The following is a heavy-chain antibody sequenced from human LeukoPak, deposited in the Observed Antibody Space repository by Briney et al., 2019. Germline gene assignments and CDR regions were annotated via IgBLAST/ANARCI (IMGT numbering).Heavy chain of an antibody. CDR2: ISGSGGST. Sequence: GGSLRLSCAASGFTFSSYAMSWVRQAPGKGLEWVSAISGSGGSTYYADSVKGRFTISRDNAKNTLYLQMNSLRAEDTAVYYCAKGSDNWSEYPYMDVWGKGSTVTLS. D-gene: IGHD1-20*01. V-gene: IGHV3-23*01. J-gene: IGHJ6*03. CDR3: AKGSDNWSEYPYMDV. CDR1: GFTFSSYA.